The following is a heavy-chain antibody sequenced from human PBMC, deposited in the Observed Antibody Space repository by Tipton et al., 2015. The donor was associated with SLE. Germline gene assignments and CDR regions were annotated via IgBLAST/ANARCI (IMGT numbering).Heavy chain of an antibody. V-gene: IGHV4-39*07. J-gene: IGHJ5*02. CDR1: GDSITQSGNW. D-gene: IGHD1/OR15-1a*01. CDR3: VRHGRIGTTNRPWFDP. Sequence: TLSLTCIVSGDSITQSGNWWGWIRQPPEKGLEWIGSIYHSGSTSYNPSLRSRVTISVDTSKSQVSLKLSSVTAADTAMYYCVRHGRIGTTNRPWFDPWGQGTLVTVSS. CDR2: IYHSGST.